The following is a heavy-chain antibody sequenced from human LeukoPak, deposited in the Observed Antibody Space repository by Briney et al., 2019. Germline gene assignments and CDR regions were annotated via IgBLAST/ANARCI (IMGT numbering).Heavy chain of an antibody. CDR1: GYTFTGYY. J-gene: IGHJ5*02. V-gene: IGHV1-2*02. Sequence: ASVKVSCKASGYTFTGYYMHWVRQAPGQGLEWMGWINPNSGGTNYAQKFQGRVTMTRDTSISTAYMELSGLRSDDTAVYYCAREGEMATICGWFDPWGQGTLVTVSS. CDR2: INPNSGGT. CDR3: AREGEMATICGWFDP. D-gene: IGHD5-24*01.